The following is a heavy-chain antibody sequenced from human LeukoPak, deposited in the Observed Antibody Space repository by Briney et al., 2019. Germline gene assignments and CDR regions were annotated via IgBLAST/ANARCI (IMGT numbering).Heavy chain of an antibody. CDR2: IIPIFGTA. J-gene: IGHJ3*02. D-gene: IGHD6-13*01. CDR1: GGTFSSDA. V-gene: IGHV1-69*01. CDR3: ARDLPGYDAFNI. Sequence: SVKFSCKASGGTFSSDAISCVRQAPGQGLEWMGGIIPIFGTANYAQKFQGRVTITADESTSTAYMELSSLRSEDTAVYYCARDLPGYDAFNIWGQGTMVTVSS.